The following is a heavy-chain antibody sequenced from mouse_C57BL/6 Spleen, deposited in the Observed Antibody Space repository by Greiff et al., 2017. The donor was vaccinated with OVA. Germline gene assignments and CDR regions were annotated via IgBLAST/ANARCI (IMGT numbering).Heavy chain of an antibody. CDR3: AREGYGSSYAMDY. D-gene: IGHD1-1*01. J-gene: IGHJ4*01. Sequence: EVNLVESGGGLVKPGGSLKLSCAASGFTFSSYAMSWVRQTPEKRLEWVATISDGGSYTYYPDNVKGRFTISRDNAKNNLYLQMSHLKSEDTAMYYCAREGYGSSYAMDYWGQGTSVTVSS. V-gene: IGHV5-4*01. CDR1: GFTFSSYA. CDR2: ISDGGSYT.